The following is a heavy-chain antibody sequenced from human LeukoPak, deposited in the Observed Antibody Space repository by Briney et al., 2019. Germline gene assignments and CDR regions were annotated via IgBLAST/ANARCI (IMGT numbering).Heavy chain of an antibody. V-gene: IGHV4-59*01. D-gene: IGHD2-15*01. J-gene: IGHJ5*02. Sequence: PSETLSLTCTVSGGSISSYYWSWIRQPPGKGLEWIGYIYYSESTNYNPSLKSRVTISVDTSKNQFSLKLSSVTAADTAVYYCARDRGGNLEGNWFDPWGQGTLVTVSS. CDR2: IYYSEST. CDR1: GGSISSYY. CDR3: ARDRGGNLEGNWFDP.